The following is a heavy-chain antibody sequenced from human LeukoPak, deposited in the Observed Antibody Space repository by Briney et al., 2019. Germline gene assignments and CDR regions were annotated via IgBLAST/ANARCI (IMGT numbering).Heavy chain of an antibody. CDR2: MYYSGST. V-gene: IGHV4-59*12. J-gene: IGHJ4*02. Sequence: SETLSLTCTVSGPSISSNYWTSIRQPPGKALEGIGYMYYSGSTNYNPSLESRVTISVDTSRNQLSLKLSSVTAADTAVYYCARAPRLGYCSSTSCLDFDYWGQGTLVTVSS. CDR1: GPSISSNY. D-gene: IGHD2-2*01. CDR3: ARAPRLGYCSSTSCLDFDY.